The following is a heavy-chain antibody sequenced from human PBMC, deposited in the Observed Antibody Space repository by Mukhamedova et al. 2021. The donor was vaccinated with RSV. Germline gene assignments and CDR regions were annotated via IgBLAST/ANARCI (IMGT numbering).Heavy chain of an antibody. CDR3: ARMVGQRVLLWFGELDAFDI. D-gene: IGHD3-10*01. Sequence: STNYNPSLKSRVTISVDTSKNQFSLKLSSVTAADTAVYYCARMVGQRVLLWFGELDAFDIWGQGTMVTVS. J-gene: IGHJ3*02. CDR2: ST. V-gene: IGHV4-34*01.